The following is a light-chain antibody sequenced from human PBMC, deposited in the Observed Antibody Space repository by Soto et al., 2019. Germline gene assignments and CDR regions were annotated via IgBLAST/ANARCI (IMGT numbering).Light chain of an antibody. CDR3: LKDYNYPWT. J-gene: IGKJ1*01. V-gene: IGKV1-6*01. CDR2: AAS. Sequence: IHLTQSPSALSASLGYRVTITCRASQAITNDLGWYQQKPGKAPKLLIYAASSLQSGVPSRFSGSGSGTDFTLTISSLQPEDFATYYCLKDYNYPWTFGQGTKVAIK. CDR1: QAITND.